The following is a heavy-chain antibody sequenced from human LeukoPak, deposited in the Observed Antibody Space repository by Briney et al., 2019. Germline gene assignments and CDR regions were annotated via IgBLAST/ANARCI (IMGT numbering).Heavy chain of an antibody. CDR3: AREGYDNSGSGRYSDC. CDR1: GYSISSGYY. CDR2: IYQSGSI. D-gene: IGHD3-22*01. V-gene: IGHV4-38-2*02. J-gene: IGHJ4*02. Sequence: SETLSLTCTVSGYSISSGYYWGWIRQPPGKGLEWIGSIYQSGSIFYSPSLKTQLTISVDMSKNQFSLRLSSVTAADTAMYFCAREGYDNSGSGRYSDCWGQGTLVSVSS.